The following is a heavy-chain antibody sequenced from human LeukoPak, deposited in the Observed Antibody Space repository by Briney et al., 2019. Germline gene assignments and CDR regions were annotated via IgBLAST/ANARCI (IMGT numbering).Heavy chain of an antibody. CDR3: ARDSSGWYHWFDP. CDR2: ISSSSDRI. D-gene: IGHD6-19*01. J-gene: IGHJ5*02. V-gene: IGHV3-48*01. CDR1: GFTFNIYS. Sequence: GGSLRLSCAASGFTFNIYSMNWVRQAPGKGLEWVSYISSSSDRIYYADSVKGRFTISRDNAKNSLYLQMNSLRAEDTAVYYCARDSSGWYHWFDPWGQGTLVTVSS.